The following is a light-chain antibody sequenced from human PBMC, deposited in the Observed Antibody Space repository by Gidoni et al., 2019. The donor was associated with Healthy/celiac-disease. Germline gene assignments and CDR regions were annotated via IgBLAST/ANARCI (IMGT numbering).Light chain of an antibody. CDR1: SSDIDGYPH. Sequence: QSALTQPASVSGSPGQSITISCTGTSSDIDGYPHVSWYQQRPGKAPQLMIYDVTNRPSGVSNRFSGSKSGNTASLTISGLQAEDEADYYCSSYTSRTTLAFGGGTKLTVL. V-gene: IGLV2-14*03. J-gene: IGLJ2*01. CDR3: SSYTSRTTLA. CDR2: DVT.